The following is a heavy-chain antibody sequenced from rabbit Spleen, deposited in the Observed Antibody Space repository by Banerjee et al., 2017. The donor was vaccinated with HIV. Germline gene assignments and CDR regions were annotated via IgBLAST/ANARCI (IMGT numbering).Heavy chain of an antibody. CDR3: AREDVGGSVSL. CDR2: IDTGSSGFT. D-gene: IGHD1-1*01. J-gene: IGHJ4*01. V-gene: IGHV1S45*01. CDR1: GFSFNNKYV. Sequence: QELLEESGGDLVKPEGSLTLTCTASGFSFNNKYVMCWVRQAPGSGLEWIACIDTGSSGFTYFANWAKGRFTISKTSSTTVTLQMTSLTAADTATYFCAREDVGGSVSLWGPGTLVTVS.